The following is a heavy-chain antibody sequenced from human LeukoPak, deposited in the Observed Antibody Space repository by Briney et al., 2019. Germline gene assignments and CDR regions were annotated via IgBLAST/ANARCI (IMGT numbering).Heavy chain of an antibody. J-gene: IGHJ5*02. CDR3: ARSDGIVGEEAWFDP. CDR2: IFTSEVT. CDR1: GGSISTFY. Sequence: SETLSFTCTVSGGSISTFYWNWIRQPPGKGLEWIGYIFTSEVTIYSPSFRSRVAISVDTSKNQFSLNLSSVTAADTAVYFCARSDGIVGEEAWFDPWGPGTLVTVSS. V-gene: IGHV4-4*09. D-gene: IGHD1-26*01.